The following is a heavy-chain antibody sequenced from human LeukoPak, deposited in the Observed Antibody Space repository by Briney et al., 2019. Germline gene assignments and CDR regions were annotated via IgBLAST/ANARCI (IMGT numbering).Heavy chain of an antibody. CDR1: GFTVSSNS. V-gene: IGHV3-53*01. CDR2: IYTTGST. D-gene: IGHD3-22*01. J-gene: IGHJ4*02. CDR3: ARRAGDYSHPYDY. Sequence: GRSLRLSCTVSGFTVSSNSMSWVRQAPGRGLEWVSFIYTTGSTHNSDSVKGRFTISRDSSKNTLYLQMNSLRAEDTAVYYCARRAGDYSHPYDYWGQGTLVTVSS.